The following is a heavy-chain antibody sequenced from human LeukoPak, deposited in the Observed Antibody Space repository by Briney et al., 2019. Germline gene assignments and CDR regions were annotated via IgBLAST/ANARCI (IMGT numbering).Heavy chain of an antibody. Sequence: SETLSLTCSVSGVSIRSYYWSWLRQPPGKGLEWIGNIHYSGSTNYNPSLKSRVTISVDTSKNQFSLRLSSVTAADTAVYFCARGGSGLGNTFDIWGQGTMVTVSS. CDR3: ARGGSGLGNTFDI. V-gene: IGHV4-59*12. J-gene: IGHJ3*02. CDR2: IHYSGST. CDR1: GVSIRSYY. D-gene: IGHD3-10*01.